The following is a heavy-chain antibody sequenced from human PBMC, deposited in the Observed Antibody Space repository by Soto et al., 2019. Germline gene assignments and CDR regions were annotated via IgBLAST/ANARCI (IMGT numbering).Heavy chain of an antibody. D-gene: IGHD3-3*01. J-gene: IGHJ4*02. CDR1: GGSISSYY. V-gene: IGHV4-59*01. CDR2: IYYSGST. Sequence: SETLSLTCTVSGGSISSYYWSWIRQPPGKGLEWIGYIYYSGSTNYNPSLKSRVTISIDTSKKQFSLKLNSVTAADTAVYYCARTTITMYGVGTSDYWGQGTMLTVYS. CDR3: ARTTITMYGVGTSDY.